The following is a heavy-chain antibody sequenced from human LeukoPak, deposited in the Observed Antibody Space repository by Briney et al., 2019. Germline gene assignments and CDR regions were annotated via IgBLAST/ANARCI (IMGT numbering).Heavy chain of an antibody. V-gene: IGHV4-34*01. D-gene: IGHD5-18*01. J-gene: IGHJ4*02. CDR2: INHSGST. CDR3: AISREGGYSYGWTLDY. Sequence: SETLSLTCAVYGGSFSGYYWSWIRQPPGKGLEWIGEINHSGSTNYNPSLKSRVTISVDTSKNQFSLKLSSVTAADTAVYYCAISREGGYSYGWTLDYWGQGTLVTVSS. CDR1: GGSFSGYY.